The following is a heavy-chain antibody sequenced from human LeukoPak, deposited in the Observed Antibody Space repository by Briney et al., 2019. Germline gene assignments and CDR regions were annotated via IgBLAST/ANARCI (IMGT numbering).Heavy chain of an antibody. D-gene: IGHD3-10*01. CDR2: IWYDGSSA. CDR1: GFSFSRYG. CDR3: ARDRSFNSYGYAMDV. V-gene: IGHV3-33*01. Sequence: GRSLRLSCEASGFSFSRYGMHWVRQTPDEGLEWVAVIWYDGSSAYYADSVKGHFTVSRDNSKNTLFLQMNSLRAEDTAVYYCARDRSFNSYGYAMDVWGRGTTVTVSS. J-gene: IGHJ6*02.